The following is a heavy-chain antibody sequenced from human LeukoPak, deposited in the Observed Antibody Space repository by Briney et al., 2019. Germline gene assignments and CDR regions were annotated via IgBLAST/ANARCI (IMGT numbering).Heavy chain of an antibody. Sequence: PSETLSLTCTVSGGSIGSTSYYWGWIRQPPGKGLEWIGTIYYSGSTSYNPSLKSRVAISVDTSKNQFSLKLSSVTAVDTAVYYCARRGTEQALFDYWGQGTLVTVSS. CDR1: GGSIGSTSYY. CDR2: IYYSGST. J-gene: IGHJ4*02. CDR3: ARRGTEQALFDY. V-gene: IGHV4-39*01. D-gene: IGHD1-14*01.